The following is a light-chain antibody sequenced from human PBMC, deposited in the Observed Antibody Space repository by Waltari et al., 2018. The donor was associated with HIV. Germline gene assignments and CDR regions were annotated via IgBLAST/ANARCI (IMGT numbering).Light chain of an antibody. J-gene: IGLJ2*01. CDR2: EVS. CDR3: SSYAGTNSVV. CDR1: SRDLGCHNY. V-gene: IGLV2-8*01. Sequence: SALTPPPSASGSPGPSAPIPCTGPSRDLGCHNYVSWYQQHPGKAPKVMIYEVSRRPSGVPDRFSGSKSGNTASLTVSGLQADDEADYYCSSYAGTNSVVFGGGTKLTVL.